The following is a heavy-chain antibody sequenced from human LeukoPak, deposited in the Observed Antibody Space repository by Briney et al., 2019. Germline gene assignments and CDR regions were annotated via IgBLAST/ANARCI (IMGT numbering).Heavy chain of an antibody. J-gene: IGHJ4*02. CDR1: GYTFTGYY. V-gene: IGHV1-2*02. CDR3: ARVLAVAGTGGFDY. CDR2: INPNSGGT. D-gene: IGHD6-19*01. Sequence: GASVKVSCKASGYTFTGYYMHWVRQAPGQGLEWMGWINPNSGGTNYAQKFQGRVTMTRDTSISTAYMELSRLRSDDTAVYYCARVLAVAGTGGFDYWGQGTPVTVSS.